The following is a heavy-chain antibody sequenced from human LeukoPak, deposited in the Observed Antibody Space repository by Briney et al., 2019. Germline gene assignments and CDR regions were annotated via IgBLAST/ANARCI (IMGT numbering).Heavy chain of an antibody. CDR2: IYTSGST. CDR3: ARDRGYSSGWYYFDY. V-gene: IGHV4-4*07. J-gene: IGHJ4*02. Sequence: SETLSLTCTVSGGSISSYYWSWIRQPAGKGLEWIGRIYTSGSTNYNPSLKSRVTMSVDTSKNQSSLKLGSVTAADTAVYYCARDRGYSSGWYYFDYWGQGTLVTVSS. CDR1: GGSISSYY. D-gene: IGHD6-19*01.